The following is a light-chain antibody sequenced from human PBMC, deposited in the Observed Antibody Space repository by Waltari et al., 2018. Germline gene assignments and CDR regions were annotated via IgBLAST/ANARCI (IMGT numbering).Light chain of an antibody. CDR1: QSSSTW. Sequence: DIQMTQSPSTLSASVGDRVTITCPASQSSSTWLAWYQQKPGKAPNLLTYKASTLETGVPSRFRGSGSGTDFTLTISSLQPEDFATYYCQQYHSSPGTFGQGTKVEIK. J-gene: IGKJ1*01. CDR2: KAS. CDR3: QQYHSSPGT. V-gene: IGKV1-5*03.